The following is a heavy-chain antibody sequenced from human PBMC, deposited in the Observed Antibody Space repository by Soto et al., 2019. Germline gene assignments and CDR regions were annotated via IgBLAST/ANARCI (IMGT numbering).Heavy chain of an antibody. CDR1: GFTFSSYG. CDR2: IWYDGSNK. J-gene: IGHJ5*02. CDR3: ARDFLPAGCNWFDP. Sequence: GGSLRLSCAASGFTFSSYGMHWVRQAPGKGLEWVAVIWYDGSNKYYADSVKGRFTISRDNSKNTLYLQMNSLRAEDTAVYYCARDFLPAGCNWFDPWGQGTLVTVSS. V-gene: IGHV3-33*01.